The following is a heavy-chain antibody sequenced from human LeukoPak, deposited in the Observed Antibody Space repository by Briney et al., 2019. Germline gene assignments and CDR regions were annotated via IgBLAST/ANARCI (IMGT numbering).Heavy chain of an antibody. CDR3: VSPRGFSYGYFDY. J-gene: IGHJ4*02. V-gene: IGHV4-39*01. D-gene: IGHD5-18*01. CDR1: GGSISSSSAY. CDR2: IYYSKNT. Sequence: SETLSLTCTVSGGSISSSSAYWGWIRQPPGKGLEWIGSIYYSKNTYYHPSLKSRVTISADTSKNQFSLTLGSVSATDTAVYYCVSPRGFSYGYFDYWGQGTLVIVSS.